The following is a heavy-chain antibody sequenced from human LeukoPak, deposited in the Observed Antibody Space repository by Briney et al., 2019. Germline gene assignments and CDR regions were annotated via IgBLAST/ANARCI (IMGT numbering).Heavy chain of an antibody. V-gene: IGHV1-8*02. J-gene: IGHJ5*02. CDR2: MNPNSGNT. CDR3: ARNYDILTGYYTAPYNWFDP. D-gene: IGHD3-9*01. CDR1: GYTFTGYY. Sequence: ASVKVSCKASGYTFTGYYMHWVRQAPGQGLEWMGWMNPNSGNTGYAQKFQGRVTMTRNTSISTAYMELSSLRSEDTAVYYCARNYDILTGYYTAPYNWFDPWGQGTLVTVSS.